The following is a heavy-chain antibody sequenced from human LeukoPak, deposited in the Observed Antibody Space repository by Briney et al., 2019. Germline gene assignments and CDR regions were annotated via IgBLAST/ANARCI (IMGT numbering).Heavy chain of an antibody. D-gene: IGHD5-18*01. CDR2: ISYDGSNK. CDR3: AKDLNVRGYSYGHLFY. Sequence: GGSLRLSCAASGFTFSSYGMHWVRQAPGKGLEWVAVISYDGSNKYYADSVKGRFTISRDNSKNTLYLQMNSLRAEDTAVYYCAKDLNVRGYSYGHLFYWGQGTLVTVSS. V-gene: IGHV3-30*18. CDR1: GFTFSSYG. J-gene: IGHJ4*02.